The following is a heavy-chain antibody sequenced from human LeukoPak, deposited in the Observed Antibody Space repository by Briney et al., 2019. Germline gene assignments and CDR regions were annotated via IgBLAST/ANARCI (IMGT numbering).Heavy chain of an antibody. CDR1: GFTFSSYW. D-gene: IGHD2-21*01. CDR2: IKQDGSEK. J-gene: IGHJ5*02. CDR3: ARDPVVVTRDVWFDP. V-gene: IGHV3-7*01. Sequence: PGGSLRLSCAASGFTFSSYWMSWVRQAPGKGLEWVANIKQDGSEKYYVDSVKGRFTISRDNAKNSLYLQMNSLRAEDTAVYYCARDPVVVTRDVWFDPWGQGTLVTVSS.